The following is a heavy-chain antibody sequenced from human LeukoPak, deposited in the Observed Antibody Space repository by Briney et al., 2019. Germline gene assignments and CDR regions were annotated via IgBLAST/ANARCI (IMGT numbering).Heavy chain of an antibody. V-gene: IGHV5-51*01. Sequence: GESLKISCKGSGYSFTSYWIGWVRQMPGKGLEWMGIIYPGDSDTRYSPSFQGQVTISADKSISTAYLQWSSLKASDTAMYYCARSPDHVLGPDAFDIWGQGTMVTVSS. D-gene: IGHD3-3*02. CDR2: IYPGDSDT. CDR3: ARSPDHVLGPDAFDI. J-gene: IGHJ3*02. CDR1: GYSFTSYW.